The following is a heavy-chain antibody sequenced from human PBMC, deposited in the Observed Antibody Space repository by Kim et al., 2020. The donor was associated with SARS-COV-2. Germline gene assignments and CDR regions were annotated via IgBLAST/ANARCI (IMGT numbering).Heavy chain of an antibody. CDR2: IWYDGSNK. D-gene: IGHD3-9*01. CDR1: GFTFSSYG. J-gene: IGHJ6*01. V-gene: IGHV3-33*06. Sequence: GGSLRLSCAASGFTFSSYGMHWVRQAPGKGLEWVAVIWYDGSNKYYADSVKGRFTISRDNSKNTLYLQMNSLRAEDTAVYYCAKDSHVLLYFDWSLDTYYYYGMDVWGQGTTVTVSP. CDR3: AKDSHVLLYFDWSLDTYYYYGMDV.